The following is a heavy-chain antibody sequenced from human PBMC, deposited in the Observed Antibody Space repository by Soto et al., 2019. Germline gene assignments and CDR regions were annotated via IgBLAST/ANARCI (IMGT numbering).Heavy chain of an antibody. V-gene: IGHV1-69*13. CDR2: IIPIFGIA. CDR3: AREWEHTRGVFDY. Sequence: SVKVSCKASGGTFSSYAISWVRQAPGQGLEWMGGIIPIFGIANYAQKFQGGVTITADESTSTAYMELSSLRSEDTAVYYCAREWEHTRGVFDYWGQGTLVTVSS. J-gene: IGHJ4*02. D-gene: IGHD1-26*01. CDR1: GGTFSSYA.